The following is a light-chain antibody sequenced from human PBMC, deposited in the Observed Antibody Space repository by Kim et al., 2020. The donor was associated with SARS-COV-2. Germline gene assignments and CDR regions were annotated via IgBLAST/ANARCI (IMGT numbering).Light chain of an antibody. V-gene: IGKV1-5*01. CDR2: DAS. Sequence: SASLGDRVTITCRASQSSSSWLAWYQQKPGKAPKLLIYDASSLESGVPSRFSGSGSGTEFTLTISSLQPDDFATYYCQQYNSYSPTFGQGTKLEI. CDR3: QQYNSYSPT. CDR1: QSSSSW. J-gene: IGKJ2*01.